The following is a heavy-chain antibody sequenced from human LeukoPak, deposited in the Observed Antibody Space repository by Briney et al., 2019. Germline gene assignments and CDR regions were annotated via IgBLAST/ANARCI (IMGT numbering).Heavy chain of an antibody. Sequence: GGSLRLSCAASGFTFRNYGMLWVRQAPGKGLDWVAVISYDGSNKYYADSVKGRFTISRNNSKNTLYLQMNSLRAEDTAVYYCAKVRYFGPSAFDIWGQGTMVTVSS. CDR3: AKVRYFGPSAFDI. CDR2: ISYDGSNK. J-gene: IGHJ3*02. CDR1: GFTFRNYG. V-gene: IGHV3-30*18. D-gene: IGHD3-9*01.